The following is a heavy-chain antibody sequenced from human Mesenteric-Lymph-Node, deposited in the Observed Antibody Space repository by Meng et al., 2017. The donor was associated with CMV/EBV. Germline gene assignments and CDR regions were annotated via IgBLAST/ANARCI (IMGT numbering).Heavy chain of an antibody. CDR1: GFTFSSYA. D-gene: IGHD6-6*01. CDR3: ARDQETRIAARHFDY. J-gene: IGHJ4*02. CDR2: ISYDGSNK. V-gene: IGHV3-30*04. Sequence: GGSLRLSCAASGFTFSSYAMHWVRQAPGKGLEWVAVISYDGSNKYYADSVKGRFTISRDNSKNTLYLQMNSLRAEDTAVYYCARDQETRIAARHFDYWGQGTLVTVSS.